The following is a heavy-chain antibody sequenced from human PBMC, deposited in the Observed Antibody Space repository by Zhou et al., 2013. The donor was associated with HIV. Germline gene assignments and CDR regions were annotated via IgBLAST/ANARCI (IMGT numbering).Heavy chain of an antibody. V-gene: IGHV1-18*01. CDR3: ARVLEAEWLLGFDP. Sequence: QLGQSGAEVKKPGASVRISCKSNGDTFSSFTIQWVRQAPGQGLEWMGWISAYSGDTRIAQKFQDRVSVTTDTSTNTAYMELRSLRSDDTAVYYCARVLEAEWLLGFDPWGQGTLVTVSS. D-gene: IGHD3-3*01. J-gene: IGHJ5*02. CDR2: ISAYSGDT. CDR1: GDTFSSFT.